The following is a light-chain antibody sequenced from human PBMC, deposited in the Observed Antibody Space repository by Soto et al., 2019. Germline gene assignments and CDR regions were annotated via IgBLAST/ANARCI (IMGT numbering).Light chain of an antibody. V-gene: IGLV2-14*01. CDR2: EVT. CDR1: FSDIGGYDS. CDR3: SSYTSSITLLYV. J-gene: IGLJ1*01. Sequence: QSALAQPASVSGSPGQSVTISCTGTFSDIGGYDSVSWYQQHSGKAPKLIIYEVTDRPSGVSNRFSGSKSGNTASLTISGLQAEDEADYYCSSYTSSITLLYVFGTGTKLTVL.